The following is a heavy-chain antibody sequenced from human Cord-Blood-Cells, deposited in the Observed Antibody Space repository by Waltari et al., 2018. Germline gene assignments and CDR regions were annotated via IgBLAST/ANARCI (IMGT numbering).Heavy chain of an antibody. Sequence: QVQLVASGGGVVQPGRSLRLSCAASGFTFSSYGMHWVRPAPGKGLEWVAVITYDGSNKVYADSVKGRFTISRDNSKNTLYLQMNSLRAEDTAVYYCAKDGMYSSSFDYWGQGTLVTVSS. CDR3: AKDGMYSSSFDY. J-gene: IGHJ4*02. D-gene: IGHD6-6*01. CDR1: GFTFSSYG. V-gene: IGHV3-30*18. CDR2: ITYDGSNK.